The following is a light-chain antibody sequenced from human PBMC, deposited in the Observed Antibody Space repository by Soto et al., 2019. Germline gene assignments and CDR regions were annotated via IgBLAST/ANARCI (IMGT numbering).Light chain of an antibody. Sequence: DIQMTQSPSSLSASVGDRVTITCRASQDIGYFLAWYQQKPGNSPMLLIYAASSLESGVPSRFSGRGSGTDFTLTISSLHPEDVASYFCQKYNSAPWTYGPGTKVEIK. V-gene: IGKV1-27*01. CDR2: AAS. J-gene: IGKJ1*01. CDR3: QKYNSAPWT. CDR1: QDIGYF.